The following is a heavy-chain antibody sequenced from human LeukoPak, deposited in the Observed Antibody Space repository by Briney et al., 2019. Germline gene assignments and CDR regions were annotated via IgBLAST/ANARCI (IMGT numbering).Heavy chain of an antibody. J-gene: IGHJ4*02. D-gene: IGHD6-13*01. CDR3: ARDRSSSSWYGLVDY. CDR1: GDSISSSSYY. V-gene: IGHV4-39*07. CDR2: IYYSGTT. Sequence: SETLSLTCAVSGDSISSSSYYWAWIRQPPGKGLEWIGSIYYSGTTYYNPSLKSRVTMSVDTSKNQFSLKMSSVTAEDTAVYYCARDRSSSSWYGLVDYWGQGTLVTVSS.